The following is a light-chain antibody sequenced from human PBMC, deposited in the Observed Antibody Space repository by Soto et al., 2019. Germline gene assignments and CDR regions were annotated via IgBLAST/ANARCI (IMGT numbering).Light chain of an antibody. CDR1: QSVNSNY. CDR3: QHYDNSPRT. V-gene: IGKV3-20*01. CDR2: GTS. Sequence: EIVLTQSPGTLSLSPGERATLSCRASQSVNSNYLAWYQQKPGQGPRLLMYGTSNRATGIPDRFSGSGSGTDFTLTISRLEPEDFAVYYCQHYDNSPRTFGQGTKLQIK. J-gene: IGKJ1*01.